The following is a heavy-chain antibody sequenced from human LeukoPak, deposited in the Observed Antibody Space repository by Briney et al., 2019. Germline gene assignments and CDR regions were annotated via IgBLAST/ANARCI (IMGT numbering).Heavy chain of an antibody. J-gene: IGHJ4*02. D-gene: IGHD2-15*01. CDR1: GLTVSSNS. V-gene: IGHV3-66*01. CDR3: ARYSTGGRLDY. Sequence: GGSLRLSCAASGLTVSSNSMSWVRQAPGKGLECVSVIYSGGSTYYADSVKGRFTISRDNSKNTLYLQMNSLRAEDTAVYYCARYSTGGRLDYWGQGTLVTVSS. CDR2: IYSGGST.